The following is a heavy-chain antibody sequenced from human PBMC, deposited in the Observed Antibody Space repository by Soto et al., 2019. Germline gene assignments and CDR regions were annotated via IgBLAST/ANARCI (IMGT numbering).Heavy chain of an antibody. CDR3: AKAIVATLNWFDP. V-gene: IGHV3-30*18. D-gene: IGHD5-12*01. CDR2: ISYDGSNK. CDR1: GFTFSSYG. J-gene: IGHJ5*02. Sequence: QVQLVESGGGVVQPGRSLRLSCAASGFTFSSYGMHWVRQAPGKGLEWVAVISYDGSNKYYADSVKGRFTISRDNSKNTLYLQMNSLRAEDTAVYYCAKAIVATLNWFDPWGQGTLVTVSS.